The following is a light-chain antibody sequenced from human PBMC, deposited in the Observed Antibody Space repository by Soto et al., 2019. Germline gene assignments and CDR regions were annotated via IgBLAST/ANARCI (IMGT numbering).Light chain of an antibody. CDR3: QQSYSTPQWT. CDR1: QTINKN. J-gene: IGKJ1*01. Sequence: DIQMTQSPSSLSASVGDRVTITCRASQTINKNLNWYQQKPGQAPNLLIYSASDFQSGVPSRFSGSGSGTEFTLTTSGLQPEDFATYYCQQSYSTPQWTFGQGTKVEIK. CDR2: SAS. V-gene: IGKV1-39*01.